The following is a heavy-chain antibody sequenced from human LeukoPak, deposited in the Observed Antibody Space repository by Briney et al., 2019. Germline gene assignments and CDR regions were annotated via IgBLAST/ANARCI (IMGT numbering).Heavy chain of an antibody. V-gene: IGHV3-23*01. CDR2: ISGSGGST. J-gene: IGHJ4*02. Sequence: GGSLRLSRAASGFTFSSYAMSWVHQAPGKGLEGVSAISGSGGSTYYADSVKGRFTISRANSKNTLYLQMNSLRAEDTAVYYCARVDYYDSSGYYSVGPFDYWGQGTLVTVSS. CDR3: ARVDYYDSSGYYSVGPFDY. CDR1: GFTFSSYA. D-gene: IGHD3-22*01.